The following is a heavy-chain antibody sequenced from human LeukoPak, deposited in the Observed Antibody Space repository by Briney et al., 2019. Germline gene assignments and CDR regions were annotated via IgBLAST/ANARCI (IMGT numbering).Heavy chain of an antibody. CDR1: GFTFSSYA. CDR2: ISGSGGST. D-gene: IGHD6-19*01. CDR3: ATKSSGWFNFDY. Sequence: PGGSLRLSCAASGFTFSSYAMSWVRQAPGKGLEWVSAISGSGGSTYYADSVKGRFTISRDNSKNTLYLQMNSLRAEDTAVYYCATKSSGWFNFDYWGQGTLVTVSS. V-gene: IGHV3-23*01. J-gene: IGHJ4*02.